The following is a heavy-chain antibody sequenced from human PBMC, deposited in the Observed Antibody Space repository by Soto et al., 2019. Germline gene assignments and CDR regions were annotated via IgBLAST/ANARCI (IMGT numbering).Heavy chain of an antibody. Sequence: QVQLVQSGAEVKKPGSSVRVSCKASGDTFNSQTFSWVRQAPGQGLEWMGRIIPLLDIANYAQKFQGRLTLSADTSTTTAHMELSSPRSEDTATYYCATFYSGTWGQGTLVTVST. CDR2: IIPLLDIA. CDR3: ATFYSGT. J-gene: IGHJ4*02. CDR1: GDTFNSQT. V-gene: IGHV1-69*02. D-gene: IGHD1-26*01.